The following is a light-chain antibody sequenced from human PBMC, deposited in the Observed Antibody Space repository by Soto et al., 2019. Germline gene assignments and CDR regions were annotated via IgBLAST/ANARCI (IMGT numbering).Light chain of an antibody. V-gene: IGKV1-9*01. CDR1: QSISRY. CDR2: TAS. J-gene: IGKJ4*01. CDR3: QQLNYYPLT. Sequence: DIQMTQSPSSLSASVGDRVTITCRASQSISRYLNWYQQKPGKAPNLLMYTASNLQSGVPSRFSGSGSGTEFTLTITSVQPEDFATYYCQQLNYYPLTFGGGTKVDIK.